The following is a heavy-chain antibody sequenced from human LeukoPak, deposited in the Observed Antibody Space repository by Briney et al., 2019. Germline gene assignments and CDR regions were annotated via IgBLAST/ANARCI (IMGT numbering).Heavy chain of an antibody. CDR1: GFTFSSYS. V-gene: IGHV3-21*01. D-gene: IGHD6-13*01. Sequence: GGSLRLSCAASGFTFSSYSMNWVRQAPGKGLEWVSFISSSRSYIYYADSVKGRSTISRDNAKNSLYLQMNSLRAEDTAVYYCARFIAAPYYFDYWGRGTLVTASS. CDR3: ARFIAAPYYFDY. J-gene: IGHJ4*02. CDR2: ISSSRSYI.